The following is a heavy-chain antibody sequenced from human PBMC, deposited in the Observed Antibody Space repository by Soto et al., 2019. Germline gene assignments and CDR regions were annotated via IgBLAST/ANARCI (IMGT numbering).Heavy chain of an antibody. CDR1: GGSISSGGYS. V-gene: IGHV4-39*01. D-gene: IGHD3-10*01. J-gene: IGHJ4*02. CDR2: IYYSGST. Sequence: ASETLSLTCAVSGGSISSGGYSWSWIRQPPGKGLEWIGSIYYSGSTYYNPSLKSRVTISVDTSKNQFSLKLSSVTAVDTAVYYCARRGSGSYSDYWGQGTLVTVS. CDR3: ARRGSGSYSDY.